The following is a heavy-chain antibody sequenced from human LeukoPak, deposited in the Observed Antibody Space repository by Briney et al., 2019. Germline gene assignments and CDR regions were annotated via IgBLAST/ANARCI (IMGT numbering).Heavy chain of an antibody. Sequence: ASVKVSCKASGYTFTSYGISWVRQAPGQGLEWMGWISAYNGNTNYAQKLQGRVTMTTDTSTSTAYMELRSLRSDDTAVYYCARDLYRAYYYDSSGYPPSDYWGQGTLVTVSS. D-gene: IGHD3-22*01. V-gene: IGHV1-18*01. J-gene: IGHJ4*02. CDR2: ISAYNGNT. CDR3: ARDLYRAYYYDSSGYPPSDY. CDR1: GYTFTSYG.